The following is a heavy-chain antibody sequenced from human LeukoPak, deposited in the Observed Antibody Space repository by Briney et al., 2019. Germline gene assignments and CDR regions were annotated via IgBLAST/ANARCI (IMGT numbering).Heavy chain of an antibody. CDR2: INPNSGGT. CDR1: GYTFTGYY. V-gene: IGHV1-2*06. Sequence: ASVKVSCKASGYTFTGYYMHWVRQAPGQGLEWMGRINPNSGGTNYAQKFQGRVTMTRDTSISTAYMELSRLRSDDTAVYYCARVGGRTTWGPTMSDSSGCYYNYWGQGTLVTVSS. J-gene: IGHJ4*02. D-gene: IGHD3-22*01. CDR3: ARVGGRTTWGPTMSDSSGCYYNY.